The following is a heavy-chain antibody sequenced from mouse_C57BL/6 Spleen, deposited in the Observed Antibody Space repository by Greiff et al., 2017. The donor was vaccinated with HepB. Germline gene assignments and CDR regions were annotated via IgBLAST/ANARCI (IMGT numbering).Heavy chain of an antibody. Sequence: QVQLQQPGAELVKPGASVKLSCKASGYTFTSYWMQWVKQRPGQGLEWIGEIDPSDSYTNYNHKFKGKATLTVDTSSSTAYMQLSSLTSEDAAVYYCARAPYYGSTYYFDYWGQGTTLTVSS. CDR3: ARAPYYGSTYYFDY. D-gene: IGHD1-1*01. CDR1: GYTFTSYW. J-gene: IGHJ2*01. V-gene: IGHV1-50*01. CDR2: IDPSDSYT.